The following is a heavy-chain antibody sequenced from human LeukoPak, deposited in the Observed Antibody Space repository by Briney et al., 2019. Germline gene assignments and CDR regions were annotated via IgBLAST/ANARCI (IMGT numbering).Heavy chain of an antibody. CDR3: AKRGVVIRVILVGFHKEAYYFDS. J-gene: IGHJ4*02. CDR2: MSDSGGRT. CDR1: GITLSNYG. D-gene: IGHD3-22*01. V-gene: IGHV3-23*01. Sequence: GGSLTLSCAVSGITLSNYGMSWVRQAPGKGLEWVAGMSDSGGRTNYADSVKGRFTISRDNPKSTLYLQMNSLRAEDTAVYFCAKRGVVIRVILVGFHKEAYYFDSWGQGALVTVSS.